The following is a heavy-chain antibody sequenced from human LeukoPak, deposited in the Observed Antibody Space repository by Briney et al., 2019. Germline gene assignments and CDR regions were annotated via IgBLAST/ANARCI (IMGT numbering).Heavy chain of an antibody. J-gene: IGHJ5*02. D-gene: IGHD3-22*01. Sequence: SETLSLTCTVSGGSTSSYYWSWIRQPPGKGLEWIGYIYYSGSTNYNPSLKSRVTISVDTSKNQFSLKLSSVTAADRAVYYCARVRAGPMYYCDSSGYSGFDPWGQGTLVTVSS. CDR2: IYYSGST. V-gene: IGHV4-59*01. CDR3: ARVRAGPMYYCDSSGYSGFDP. CDR1: GGSTSSYY.